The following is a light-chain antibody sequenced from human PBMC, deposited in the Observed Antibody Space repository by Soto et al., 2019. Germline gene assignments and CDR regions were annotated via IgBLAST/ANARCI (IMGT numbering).Light chain of an antibody. V-gene: IGLV2-14*01. CDR3: NSYTSSSTWV. CDR1: RSAVGGYNY. J-gene: IGLJ3*02. Sequence: QSALTQPASVSGSPGQSITISCTGTRSAVGGYNYVSWYQQHSGKAPKLMIYDVRNRPSGVSNRFSGSKSGNTASLTISGLQVEDEADYYCNSYTSSSTWVFGGGTKLTVL. CDR2: DVR.